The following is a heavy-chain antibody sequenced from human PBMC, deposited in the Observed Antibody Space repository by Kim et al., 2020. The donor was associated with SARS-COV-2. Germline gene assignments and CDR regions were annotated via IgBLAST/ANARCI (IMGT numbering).Heavy chain of an antibody. Sequence: KGRFTISRHNSKNTLYLQMNSLRAEDTAVYYCARDGYDFWSGYYASNFDYWGQGTLVTVSS. J-gene: IGHJ4*02. CDR3: ARDGYDFWSGYYASNFDY. D-gene: IGHD3-3*01. V-gene: IGHV3-30*07.